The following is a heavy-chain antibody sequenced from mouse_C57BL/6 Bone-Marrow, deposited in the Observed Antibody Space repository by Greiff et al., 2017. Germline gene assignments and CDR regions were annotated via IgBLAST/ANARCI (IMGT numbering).Heavy chain of an antibody. D-gene: IGHD1-1*01. Sequence: VHLVESGAELARPGASVKLSCKASGYTFTSYGISWVKQRTGQGLEWIGEIDPRSGNTYYNEKFKGKATLTADKTSSTAYMELRSLTSEDSAVYFCASSPLLLRYWGQGTTLTVSS. CDR1: GYTFTSYG. J-gene: IGHJ2*01. CDR3: ASSPLLLRY. CDR2: IDPRSGNT. V-gene: IGHV1-81*01.